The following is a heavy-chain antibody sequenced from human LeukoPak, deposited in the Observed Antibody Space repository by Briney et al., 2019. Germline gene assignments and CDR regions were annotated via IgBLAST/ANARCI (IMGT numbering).Heavy chain of an antibody. CDR3: ARGSNSAFDY. CDR1: GFTLSNYW. Sequence: GGSLRLSCAASGFTLSNYWMNWARQAPGKGLEWVANIKQDGSEKYYVDSVKGRFTISRDNAKNSLYLQMNSLRAEDTAVYYCARGSNSAFDYWGQGTLVTVPS. J-gene: IGHJ4*02. V-gene: IGHV3-7*04. CDR2: IKQDGSEK. D-gene: IGHD6-6*01.